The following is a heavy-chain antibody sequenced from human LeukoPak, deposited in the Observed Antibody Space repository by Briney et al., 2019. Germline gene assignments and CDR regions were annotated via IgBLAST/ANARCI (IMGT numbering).Heavy chain of an antibody. CDR1: GFSLSTRGMR. CDR3: AQTYYYDSRNSYYFDY. Sequence: KESGPALVKPTQTLTLTCTFSGFSLSTRGMRVSWIRQPPGKALEWLARIDWDDDKFYSTSLKTRLTISKDTSKNQVVLTMTNMDPVDTATYYCAQTYYYDSRNSYYFDYWGQGTLVTVSS. D-gene: IGHD3-22*01. CDR2: IDWDDDK. V-gene: IGHV2-70*04. J-gene: IGHJ4*02.